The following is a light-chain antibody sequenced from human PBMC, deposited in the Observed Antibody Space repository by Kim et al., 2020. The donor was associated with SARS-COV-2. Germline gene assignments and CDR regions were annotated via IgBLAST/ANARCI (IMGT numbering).Light chain of an antibody. V-gene: IGLV4-69*01. CDR1: SGHSSYA. CDR2: LNSDGSH. CDR3: QTWGTGIVV. J-gene: IGLJ2*01. Sequence: SVKLTYTLSSGHSSYAIAWHQQQPEKGPRYLMKLNSDGSHSKGDGIPDRFSGSSSGAERYLTISSLQSEDEADYYCQTWGTGIVVFGGGTQLTVL.